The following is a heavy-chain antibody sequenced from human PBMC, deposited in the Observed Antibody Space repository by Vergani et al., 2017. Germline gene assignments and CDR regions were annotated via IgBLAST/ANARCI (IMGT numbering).Heavy chain of an antibody. V-gene: IGHV1-18*01. CDR2: ISAYNGNT. Sequence: QVQLVQSGAEVKKPGASVKVSCKASGYTFTSYGISWVRQAPGQGLEWIGWISAYNGNTNYAQKLQGRVTMTTDTSTSTAYMELRSLRSDDTAVYYCARGVSMITFGGVIVVREFDYWGQGTLVTVSS. J-gene: IGHJ4*02. D-gene: IGHD3-16*02. CDR1: GYTFTSYG. CDR3: ARGVSMITFGGVIVVREFDY.